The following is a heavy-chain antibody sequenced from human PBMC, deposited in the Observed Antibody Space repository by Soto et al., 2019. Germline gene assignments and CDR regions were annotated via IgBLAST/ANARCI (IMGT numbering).Heavy chain of an antibody. Sequence: QVKLVESGGTVVQPGRSLRLSCAASGFSFSKYAMHWVRQAPGKGLEWVAVITYDATNEYYADSVKGRFTISRDNSNNTLSLHMSSLRLADTAVYACARKAVPDFWGQGTLVTVSS. CDR2: ITYDATNE. V-gene: IGHV3-30-3*01. J-gene: IGHJ4*02. CDR3: ARKAVPDF. CDR1: GFSFSKYA. D-gene: IGHD6-19*01.